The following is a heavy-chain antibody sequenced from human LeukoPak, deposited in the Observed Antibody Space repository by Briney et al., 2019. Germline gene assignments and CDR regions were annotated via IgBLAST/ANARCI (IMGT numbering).Heavy chain of an antibody. V-gene: IGHV3-48*04. CDR2: ISSSSSIV. CDR3: ARAGAYHFDN. Sequence: GGSLRLSCAASGFTFSSYSMNWVRQAPGKGLEWLSYISSSSSIVYYADSVKGRFTISRDNAKNTLYLQMNSLRAEDTAVYYCARAGAYHFDNWGQGTLVTVSS. D-gene: IGHD3-16*01. J-gene: IGHJ4*02. CDR1: GFTFSSYS.